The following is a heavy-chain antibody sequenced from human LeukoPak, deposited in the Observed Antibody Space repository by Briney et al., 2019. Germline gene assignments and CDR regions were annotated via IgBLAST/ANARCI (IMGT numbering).Heavy chain of an antibody. J-gene: IGHJ4*02. D-gene: IGHD6-19*01. CDR1: GLTFRSYG. V-gene: IGHV3-33*01. Sequence: GRSLRLSCAASGLTFRSYGMHWVRQAPGKGLEGVAVIWHDGSNKYYADSVKGRFTISRDNSKNTLYLQMDSLRVEDMAVYYCAATGGVAVAGSPFDYWGQGTLVTVSS. CDR3: AATGGVAVAGSPFDY. CDR2: IWHDGSNK.